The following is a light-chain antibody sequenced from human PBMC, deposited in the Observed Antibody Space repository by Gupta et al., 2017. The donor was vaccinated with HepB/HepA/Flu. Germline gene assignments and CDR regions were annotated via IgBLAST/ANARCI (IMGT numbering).Light chain of an antibody. Sequence: EIVLTQSPGTLSLSPGERATLSCRASQSVSSSYLAWYQQKPGQAPRLLIDGASSRATGIPDRFSGRGSGTDCTRTISRMEPEDGAVYSCQQYGSAPQTFGQGTKVEIK. CDR3: QQYGSAPQT. CDR1: QSVSSSY. CDR2: GAS. J-gene: IGKJ1*01. V-gene: IGKV3-20*01.